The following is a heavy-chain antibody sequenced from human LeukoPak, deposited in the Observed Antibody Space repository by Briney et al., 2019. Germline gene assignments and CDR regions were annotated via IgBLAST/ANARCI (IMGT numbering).Heavy chain of an antibody. J-gene: IGHJ4*02. CDR1: GGTFSSYA. CDR3: ARGAGYCSSTSCSLGY. Sequence: ASVKVSCKASGGTFSSYAINWVRQATGQGLEWMGWVNPNTYNTGYAQKFQGRVTITRNTSISTAYMELSSLRSEDTAVYYCARGAGYCSSTSCSLGYWGQGTLVTVSS. V-gene: IGHV1-8*03. D-gene: IGHD2-2*01. CDR2: VNPNTYNT.